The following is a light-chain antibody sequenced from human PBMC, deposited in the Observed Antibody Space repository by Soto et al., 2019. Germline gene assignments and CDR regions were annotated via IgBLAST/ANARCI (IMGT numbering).Light chain of an antibody. CDR2: WAS. J-gene: IGKJ1*01. Sequence: DIVMTQSPDSLAVSLGERATINCKSSQSVLYSSNNKNYLAWYQQKPGQPPKLLIHWASTRESGVPDRFSGSGSGTDFTLTICSLQAEDVAVYYCQQYFNTRWTCGQGTKVEIK. CDR3: QQYFNTRWT. V-gene: IGKV4-1*01. CDR1: QSVLYSSNNKNY.